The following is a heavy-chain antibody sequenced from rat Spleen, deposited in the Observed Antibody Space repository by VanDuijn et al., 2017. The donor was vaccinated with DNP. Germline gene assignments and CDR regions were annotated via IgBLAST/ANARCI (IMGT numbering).Heavy chain of an antibody. J-gene: IGHJ2*01. D-gene: IGHD1-4*01. CDR2: ISTGGGTL. CDR1: GFIFNDYG. V-gene: IGHV5S13*01. CDR3: TTGQYGYNFDY. Sequence: EVQLVESGGGLVQPGRSLKLSCAASGFIFNDYGMAWVRQTPKKGLEWVATISTGGGTLYYRDSVKGRFTISRDDAKSTLYLQMDSLRSEDTATYYCTTGQYGYNFDYWGQGVMVTVSS.